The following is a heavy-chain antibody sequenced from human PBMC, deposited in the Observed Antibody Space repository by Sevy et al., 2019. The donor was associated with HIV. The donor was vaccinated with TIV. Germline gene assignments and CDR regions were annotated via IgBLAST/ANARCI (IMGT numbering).Heavy chain of an antibody. CDR1: GFTFSNYA. V-gene: IGHV3-23*01. J-gene: IGHJ3*02. Sequence: GGSLRLSCAASGFTFSNYAMSWVRQAPGKGLQWVSTISGSGGSTYYADSVKGRFTISRDTSDTSKNKLYLQMSSLRAEDKALYYCAKVGSTAWNSYAIDICGQGTMVTVSS. CDR2: ISGSGGST. D-gene: IGHD6-19*01. CDR3: AKVGSTAWNSYAIDI.